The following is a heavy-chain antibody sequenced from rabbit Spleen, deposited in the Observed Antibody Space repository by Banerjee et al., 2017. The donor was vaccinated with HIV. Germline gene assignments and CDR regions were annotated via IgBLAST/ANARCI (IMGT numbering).Heavy chain of an antibody. V-gene: IGHV1S45*01. J-gene: IGHJ4*01. Sequence: QEQLEESGGDLVKPEGSLTLTCTASGFSFSSSYWICWVRQAPGKGLEWIACIKPINGNIYYASWAIGRFTISKISSTTVTLQMTSLTAADTATYFCARGAWSSNSGWGLWGPGTLVTVS. CDR3: ARGAWSSNSGWGL. D-gene: IGHD1-1*01. CDR1: GFSFSSSYW. CDR2: IKPINGNI.